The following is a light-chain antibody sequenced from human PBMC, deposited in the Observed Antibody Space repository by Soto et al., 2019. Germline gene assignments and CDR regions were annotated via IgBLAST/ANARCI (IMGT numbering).Light chain of an antibody. V-gene: IGLV2-14*01. CDR1: SSDVGGYNY. CDR3: SSYTSSSTYV. J-gene: IGLJ1*01. CDR2: DVT. Sequence: QSVLTQPASVSGSPGQSITISCTRTSSDVGGYNYVSWYQQHPGKVPKPMIYDVTNRPSGISNRFSASKSGNTASLTISGLQAEDEADYYCSSYTSSSTYVFGTGNKVTVL.